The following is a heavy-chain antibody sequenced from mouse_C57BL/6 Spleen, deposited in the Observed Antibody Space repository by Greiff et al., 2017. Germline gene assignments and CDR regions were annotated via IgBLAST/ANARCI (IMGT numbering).Heavy chain of an antibody. D-gene: IGHD1-1*01. V-gene: IGHV5-9*01. CDR1: GFTFSSYT. Sequence: EVQVVESGGGLVKPGGSLKLSCAASGFTFSSYTMSWVRQTPEKRLEWVATISGGGGNTYYPDSVKGRFTISRDNAKNTLYLQMSSLRSEDTALYYCARITTVSRAMDYWGQGTSVTVSS. CDR2: ISGGGGNT. CDR3: ARITTVSRAMDY. J-gene: IGHJ4*01.